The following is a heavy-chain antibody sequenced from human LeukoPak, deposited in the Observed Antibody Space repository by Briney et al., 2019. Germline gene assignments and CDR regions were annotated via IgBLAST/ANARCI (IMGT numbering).Heavy chain of an antibody. V-gene: IGHV1-18*01. Sequence: ASVKVSCKASGYTFTSYGISWVRQAPGQGLEWMGWISAYNGNTNYAQKLQGRVTMTTDTSTSTAYMELRSLRSDDTAVYYCARDLVVRGVIPPFDYWGQGTLVTVSS. CDR1: GYTFTSYG. CDR3: ARDLVVRGVIPPFDY. J-gene: IGHJ4*02. D-gene: IGHD3-10*01. CDR2: ISAYNGNT.